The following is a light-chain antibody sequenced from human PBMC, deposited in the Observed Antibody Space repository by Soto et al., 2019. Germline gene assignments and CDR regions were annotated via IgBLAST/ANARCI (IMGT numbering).Light chain of an antibody. CDR3: QQYST. CDR1: QSVSSNY. CDR2: GAS. Sequence: EIVLTQSPGTLSLSPGERATLSCRASQSVSSNYLAWYQQKPGQAPRLLIYGASSRATGIPDRFSGSGSGTDFTLTISRLEPEDFAVYYCQQYSTLGQGTKVDIK. V-gene: IGKV3-20*01. J-gene: IGKJ1*01.